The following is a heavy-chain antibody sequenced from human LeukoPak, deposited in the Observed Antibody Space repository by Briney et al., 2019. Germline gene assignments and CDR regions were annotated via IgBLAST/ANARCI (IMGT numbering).Heavy chain of an antibody. CDR3: ARDEKTSMVRGVSDY. J-gene: IGHJ4*02. CDR1: GYTFTSYY. CDR2: INPSGGST. V-gene: IGHV1-46*01. D-gene: IGHD3-10*01. Sequence: ASVKVSCKASGYTFTSYYMHWVRQAPGQGLEWMGIINPSGGSTSHAQKFQGRVTMTRDTSTSTVYMELSSLRSEDTAVYYCARDEKTSMVRGVSDYWGQGTLVTVSS.